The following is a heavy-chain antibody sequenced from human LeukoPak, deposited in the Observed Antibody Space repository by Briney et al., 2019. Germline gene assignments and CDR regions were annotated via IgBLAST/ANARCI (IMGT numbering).Heavy chain of an antibody. V-gene: IGHV5-51*01. J-gene: IGHJ4*02. CDR1: GYSFPNYW. CDR2: LYPGDSDT. CDR3: ASRLRERFDS. Sequence: GESLKISCKGSGYSFPNYWIGWVRQMPGKGLEWLGILYPGDSDTRYSPSFQGQVTISADKSISTAYLQWSSLKASDTAMYYCASRLRERFDSWGQGTLVTFSS. D-gene: IGHD5-12*01.